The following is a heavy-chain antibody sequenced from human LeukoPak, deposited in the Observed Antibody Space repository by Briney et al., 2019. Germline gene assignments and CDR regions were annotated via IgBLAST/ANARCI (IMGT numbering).Heavy chain of an antibody. D-gene: IGHD2-21*02. CDR3: ASAHIVVVTASNWFDP. Sequence: PGGSLRLSCAASGFTFSSYSMNWVRQAPGKGLEWVSYISSSSSTIYYADSVKGRFTISRDNAKNSLYLQMNSLRAEDTAVYYCASAHIVVVTASNWFDPWGQGTLVTVSS. J-gene: IGHJ5*02. CDR1: GFTFSSYS. CDR2: ISSSSSTI. V-gene: IGHV3-48*01.